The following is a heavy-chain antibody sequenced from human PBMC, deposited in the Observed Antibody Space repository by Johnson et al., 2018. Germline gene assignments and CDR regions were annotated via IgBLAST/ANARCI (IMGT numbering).Heavy chain of an antibody. CDR3: ARREVGAMDLYAFDI. J-gene: IGHJ3*02. CDR2: MNPNSGNT. Sequence: QVQLVQSGAEVKKPGASVKVSCKASGYTFTSYDINWVRQATGQGLEWMGWMNPNSGNTDYAQKFQGRVTMTRNTSISTAYLELSRRRSEDTAVYYRARREVGAMDLYAFDICVQVTMVTVSS. CDR1: GYTFTSYD. D-gene: IGHD1-26*01. V-gene: IGHV1-8*01.